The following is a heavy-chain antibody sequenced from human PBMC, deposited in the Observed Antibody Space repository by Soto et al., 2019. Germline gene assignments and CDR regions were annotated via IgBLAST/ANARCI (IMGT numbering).Heavy chain of an antibody. V-gene: IGHV3-72*01. D-gene: IGHD1-7*01. J-gene: IGHJ4*02. Sequence: EVHLVESGGGLVQPGGSLRLSCAGSGFTFSDYYIDWVRQAPGKGLEWVGRSRDKGNSYSTDYAASVKGRFTLSRDTSTNSLYLQMNSLKADDTALYYCARSIPGTTSFDSWGQGTLVTVSS. CDR3: ARSIPGTTSFDS. CDR2: SRDKGNSYST. CDR1: GFTFSDYY.